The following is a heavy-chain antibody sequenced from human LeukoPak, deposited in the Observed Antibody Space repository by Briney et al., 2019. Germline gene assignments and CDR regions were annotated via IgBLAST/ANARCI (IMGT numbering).Heavy chain of an antibody. J-gene: IGHJ4*02. CDR2: ISYDASTK. CDR3: TRDHRESGWYYFDF. CDR1: GFTFQTYA. V-gene: IGHV3-30-3*01. Sequence: GKSLRLSCAASGFTFQTYAMHWVRQAPGKGLEWVAIISYDASTKYYADSVKGRFTISRDNSKNTLYLQMNRLRADDSAVYFCTRDHRESGWYYFDFWGQGALVTVSS. D-gene: IGHD6-19*01.